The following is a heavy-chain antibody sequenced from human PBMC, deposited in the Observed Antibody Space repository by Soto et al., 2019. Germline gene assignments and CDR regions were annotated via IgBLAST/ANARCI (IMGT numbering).Heavy chain of an antibody. CDR1: GDSISSSSFY. Sequence: KPSETLSLTCTVSGDSISSSSFYWGWIRQPQGKGLEWIGHILHTGATYQNPTLKSRLRMSVDTSKNQFSLNLSSVTATDTAVYYCARRRIVPTTNFDYWGQGTLVTVSS. V-gene: IGHV4-39*01. CDR2: ILHTGAT. D-gene: IGHD1-26*01. J-gene: IGHJ4*02. CDR3: ARRRIVPTTNFDY.